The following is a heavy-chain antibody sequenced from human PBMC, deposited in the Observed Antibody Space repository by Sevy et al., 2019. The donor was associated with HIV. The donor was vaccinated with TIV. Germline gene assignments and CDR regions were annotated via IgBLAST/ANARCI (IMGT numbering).Heavy chain of an antibody. J-gene: IGHJ4*02. CDR2: VKQDMSEK. CDR1: GFTFSSNW. CDR3: ARGQQVTMLVVIGGLYFDL. V-gene: IGHV3-7*01. Sequence: GGSLRLSCAASGFTFSSNWMTWVRQAPGKGLEWVANVKQDMSEKYYADSVKGRFTISRDNAKNLLFLQMNSLRDEDTAVYYGARGQQVTMLVVIGGLYFDLWGQGTLVTVSS. D-gene: IGHD3-3*01.